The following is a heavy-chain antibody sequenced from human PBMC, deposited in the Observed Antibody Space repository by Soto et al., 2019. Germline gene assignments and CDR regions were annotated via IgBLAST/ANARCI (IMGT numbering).Heavy chain of an antibody. J-gene: IGHJ4*02. CDR3: ARGTSPRKTFDY. Sequence: SVKVSCKASGGTFSSYAISWVRQAPGQGLEWMGGIIPIFGTANYAQKFQGRVTITADESTSTAYMELSSLRSEDTAVYYCARGTSPRKTFDYWGQGTLVTVSS. V-gene: IGHV1-69*13. D-gene: IGHD6-6*01. CDR1: GGTFSSYA. CDR2: IIPIFGTA.